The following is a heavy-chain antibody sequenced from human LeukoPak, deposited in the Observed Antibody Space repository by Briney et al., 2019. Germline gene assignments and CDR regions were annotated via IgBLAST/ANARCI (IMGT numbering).Heavy chain of an antibody. CDR1: GYSFTSYC. CDR3: ARPKIASYSSGWGYFDY. Sequence: GESLKISCKGSGYSFTSYCICWVRQMPGKGLEWMGVIYPGDSDTRYSPSFHGQVTISADKSLSTAYLQWSTLKASDTAMYYCARPKIASYSSGWGYFDYWGQGTLVTVSS. CDR2: IYPGDSDT. V-gene: IGHV5-51*01. J-gene: IGHJ4*02. D-gene: IGHD6-19*01.